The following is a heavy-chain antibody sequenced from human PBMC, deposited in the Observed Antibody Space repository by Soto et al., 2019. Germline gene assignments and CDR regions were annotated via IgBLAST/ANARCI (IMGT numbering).Heavy chain of an antibody. CDR2: INPGDPNT. CDR1: GYTFPSYA. CDR3: ARAFTGSSPFWGLDV. V-gene: IGHV1-3*01. Sequence: GASVKVSCKASGYTFPSYAMHWVRQAPGQRLEWMGWINPGDPNTKYSQKFQDRVTITRDTSASTAYMELSSLRSEYTALYYCARAFTGSSPFWGLDVWGQGTTVTVSS. D-gene: IGHD6-6*01. J-gene: IGHJ6*02.